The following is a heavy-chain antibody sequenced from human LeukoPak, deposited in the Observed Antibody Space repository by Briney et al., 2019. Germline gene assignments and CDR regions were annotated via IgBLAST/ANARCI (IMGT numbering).Heavy chain of an antibody. D-gene: IGHD2-21*01. Sequence: SETLSLTCAVSGGSISSGGYSWRWIRQPPGKGLEWIAYIYHSGSTYYNPSLKSRVTISVDRSKNQFSLKLSSVTAADTAVYYCASFILWIDYWGQGTLVTVSS. J-gene: IGHJ4*02. CDR3: ASFILWIDY. CDR1: GGSISSGGYS. V-gene: IGHV4-30-2*01. CDR2: IYHSGST.